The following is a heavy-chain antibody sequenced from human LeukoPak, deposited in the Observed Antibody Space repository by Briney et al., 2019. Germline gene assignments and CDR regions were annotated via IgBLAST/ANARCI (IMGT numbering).Heavy chain of an antibody. J-gene: IGHJ4*02. CDR2: ISYDGSNK. Sequence: PGRSLRLSCAASGFTFSSYAMHWVRQAPGKGLEWVAVISYDGSNKYYADSVKGRFTISRDNSKNTLYLQMNSLRAEDTAVYYCARSLGSGWYYFDYWGQGTLVTVSS. CDR1: GFTFSSYA. D-gene: IGHD6-19*01. CDR3: ARSLGSGWYYFDY. V-gene: IGHV3-30*04.